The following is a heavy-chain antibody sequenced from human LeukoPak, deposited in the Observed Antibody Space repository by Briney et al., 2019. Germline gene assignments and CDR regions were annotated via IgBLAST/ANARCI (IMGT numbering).Heavy chain of an antibody. J-gene: IGHJ4*02. V-gene: IGHV1-69*06. Sequence: AASVKVSCKASGGTFSSYAISWVRQAPGQGLEWMGGIIPIFGTANYAQKFQGRVTMTEDTSTDTAYMELSSLRSEDTAVYYCATSLNVIVVAEFDYWGQGTLVTVSS. CDR1: GGTFSSYA. D-gene: IGHD3-22*01. CDR3: ATSLNVIVVAEFDY. CDR2: IIPIFGTA.